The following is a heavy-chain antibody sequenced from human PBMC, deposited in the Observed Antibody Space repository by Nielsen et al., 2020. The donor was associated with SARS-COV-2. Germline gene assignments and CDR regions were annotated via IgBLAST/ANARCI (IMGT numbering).Heavy chain of an antibody. CDR1: GFTFSSYD. V-gene: IGHV3-13*01. CDR3: ARAHSYEYAFDI. Sequence: GESLKISCAASGFTFSSYDMHWVRQATGKGLEWVSAIGTAGDTYYPGSVKGRFTISRENAKNSLYLQMNSLRAGDTAVYYCARAHSYEYAFDIWGQGTMVTVSS. J-gene: IGHJ3*02. D-gene: IGHD5-18*01. CDR2: IGTAGDT.